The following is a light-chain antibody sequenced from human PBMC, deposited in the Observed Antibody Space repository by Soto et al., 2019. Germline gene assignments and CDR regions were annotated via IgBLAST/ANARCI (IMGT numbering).Light chain of an antibody. CDR3: QQYGSSPWT. CDR1: QSVSSNY. CDR2: GAS. V-gene: IGKV3-20*01. J-gene: IGKJ1*01. Sequence: EIVLTQSPGTLSLSPGERATHSCRASQSVSSNYLAWYQQKPGQAPRPLIYGASSRATGIPDRFSGSGAGTDFTLTISRLESEDFAVYYCQQYGSSPWTFGQGTKVDIK.